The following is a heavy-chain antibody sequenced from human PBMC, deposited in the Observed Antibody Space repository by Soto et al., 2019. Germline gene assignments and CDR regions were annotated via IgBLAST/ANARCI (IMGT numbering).Heavy chain of an antibody. CDR1: GGTFSSYT. CDR2: IIPILGIA. Sequence: QVQLVQSGAEVKKPGSSVKVSCKASGGTFSSYTISWVRQAPGQGLEWMGRIIPILGIANYAKKFQGRVTINADNSTSTAARELSSLRSEDRAVYYWARGGTGPKVYYYYYYMDVWGKGTTVTVCS. CDR3: ARGGTGPKVYYYYYYMDV. J-gene: IGHJ6*03. V-gene: IGHV1-69*02. D-gene: IGHD1-26*01.